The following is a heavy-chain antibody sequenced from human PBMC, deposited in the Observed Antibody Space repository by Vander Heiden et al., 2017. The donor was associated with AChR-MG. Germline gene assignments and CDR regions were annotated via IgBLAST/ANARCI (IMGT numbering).Heavy chain of an antibody. V-gene: IGHV4-38-2*02. CDR3: ARVGTAYTSYLTRDVAFDA. J-gene: IGHJ3*01. D-gene: IGHD2-21*01. CDR1: GDLITSGHY. CDR2: VFQTGTT. Sequence: QVQLQESGPGLVKPSDSLSLTCSVSGDLITSGHYWGWIRQTPEKGLEWVGSVFQTGTTFFNPSLKRRLSMSVDVSKNQFSLKLTSLTAADTAIYYCARVGTAYTSYLTRDVAFDAWGPGTKVTVSS.